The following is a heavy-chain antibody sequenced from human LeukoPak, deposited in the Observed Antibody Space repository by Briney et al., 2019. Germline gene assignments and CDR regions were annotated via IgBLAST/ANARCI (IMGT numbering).Heavy chain of an antibody. CDR3: ARGLVFFDS. V-gene: IGHV4-34*01. CDR1: GGSFSGYY. CDR2: INHSGST. J-gene: IGHJ4*02. Sequence: PSETLSLTCAVYGGSFSGYYWSWIRQPPGKGLEWIGEINHSGSTNYNPSLKSRVTISVDTSKTQFSLKLSSVTAADTAVYYCARGLVFFDSWGQGTLVTVSS.